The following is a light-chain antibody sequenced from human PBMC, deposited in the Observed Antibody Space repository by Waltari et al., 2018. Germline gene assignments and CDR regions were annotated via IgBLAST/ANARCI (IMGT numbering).Light chain of an antibody. CDR2: GAS. V-gene: IGKV3-20*01. Sequence: IVLTQSPGTLSLSPGERATLSCTASQTVSRTLAWYQQKPGQAPRLLIYGASIRATGIPDRFRGSGSGTDFSLTISRLEPEEFAVYYCQHYVRLPATFGQGTKVEIK. J-gene: IGKJ1*01. CDR3: QHYVRLPAT. CDR1: QTVSRT.